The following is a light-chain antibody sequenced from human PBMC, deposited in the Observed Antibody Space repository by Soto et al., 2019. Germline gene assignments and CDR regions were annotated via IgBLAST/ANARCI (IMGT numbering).Light chain of an antibody. J-gene: IGKJ5*01. Sequence: EIVLTQSPATLSLSPGERATLSCRASQSVSIYLAWYQQRPGQAPRLLIYDASNRATGIPARFSVSGSGTDFTLTISSLEPEDFAVYYCQQRSNWPPITFGQGTRLEIK. CDR3: QQRSNWPPIT. V-gene: IGKV3-11*01. CDR1: QSVSIY. CDR2: DAS.